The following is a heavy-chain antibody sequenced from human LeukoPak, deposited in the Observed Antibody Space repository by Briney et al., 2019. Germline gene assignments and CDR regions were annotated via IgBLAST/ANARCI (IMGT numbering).Heavy chain of an antibody. CDR2: IRYDENNK. D-gene: IGHD6-19*01. CDR1: GVTFSIHG. J-gene: IGHJ4*02. Sequence: GGPLRLSRAASGVTFSIHGVHWVRHPPGKGLEWGAIIRYDENNKYYADSVKVRLTISRDNSKNTLYLQMNSLRAEDTAVYYCAKDLRYSRGRGGFDYWGQGTLVTVSS. V-gene: IGHV3-30*02. CDR3: AKDLRYSRGRGGFDY.